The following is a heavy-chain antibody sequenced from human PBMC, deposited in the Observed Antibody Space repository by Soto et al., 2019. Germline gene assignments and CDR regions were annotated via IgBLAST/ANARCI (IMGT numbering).Heavy chain of an antibody. D-gene: IGHD3-22*01. CDR3: AREDSLYYYDSSGPAGP. V-gene: IGHV4-59*01. Sequence: SETLSLTCTVSGGSISSYYWSWIRQPPGKGLEWIGYIHYSGTTSYNPSLKSRVTISVDTSKNQFSLKLSSVTAADTAVYYCAREDSLYYYDSSGPAGPWGQGTLVTVSS. CDR1: GGSISSYY. CDR2: IHYSGTT. J-gene: IGHJ5*02.